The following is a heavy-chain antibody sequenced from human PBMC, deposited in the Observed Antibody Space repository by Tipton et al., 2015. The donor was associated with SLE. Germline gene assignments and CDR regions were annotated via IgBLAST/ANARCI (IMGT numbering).Heavy chain of an antibody. D-gene: IGHD3-22*01. Sequence: SLRLSCAASGFTFSNYWMHWVRQVPGKGLVWVSRINTDERITNYADSAKGRFTISRDNAKNTLYLQMNSLRPEDTAVYYCARLDSGGYGTLDSWGQGTLVTVSS. V-gene: IGHV3-74*01. CDR1: GFTFSNYW. J-gene: IGHJ4*02. CDR3: ARLDSGGYGTLDS. CDR2: INTDERIT.